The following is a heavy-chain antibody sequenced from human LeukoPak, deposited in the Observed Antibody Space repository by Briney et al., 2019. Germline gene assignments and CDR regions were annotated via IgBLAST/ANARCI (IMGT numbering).Heavy chain of an antibody. CDR2: INHSGST. CDR3: ARGSRLRSTFGVVIIPQTGPHWFDP. J-gene: IGHJ5*02. Sequence: SETLSLTCAVYGGSFSGYYWSWIRQPPGKGLEWIGEINHSGSTNYNPSLKSRVTISVDTSKNQFSLKLSSVTAADTAVYYCARGSRLRSTFGVVIIPQTGPHWFDPWGQGTLVTVSS. D-gene: IGHD3-3*01. V-gene: IGHV4-34*01. CDR1: GGSFSGYY.